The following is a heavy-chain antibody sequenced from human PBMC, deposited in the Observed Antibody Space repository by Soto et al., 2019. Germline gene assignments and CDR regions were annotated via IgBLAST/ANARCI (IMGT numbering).Heavy chain of an antibody. D-gene: IGHD2-2*01. CDR3: ATDGLPPNRYCISTSCPWNY. CDR2: FDPEDGET. CDR1: GYTLTELS. V-gene: IGHV1-24*01. J-gene: IGHJ4*02. Sequence: QVQLVQSGAEVKKPGASVKVSCKVSGYTLTELSMHWVRQAPGKGLEWMGGFDPEDGETIYAQKFQGRVTMTEDTSTDTAYMELSSLRSEDTAVYYCATDGLPPNRYCISTSCPWNYWGQGTLVTVSS.